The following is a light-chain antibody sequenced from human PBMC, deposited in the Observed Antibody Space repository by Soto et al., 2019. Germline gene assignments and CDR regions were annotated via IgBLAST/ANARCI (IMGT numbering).Light chain of an antibody. J-gene: IGKJ4*01. Sequence: AIRMTQSPSSLSASTGDRVTITCRARQGISSYLAWYQQKPGKAPKLLIYGTSTLQSGVPSRFSGSGSGTEFTLSISCLQSEDSANYYCQQYYDYPLTFGGGTKVEIK. CDR1: QGISSY. CDR3: QQYYDYPLT. V-gene: IGKV1-8*01. CDR2: GTS.